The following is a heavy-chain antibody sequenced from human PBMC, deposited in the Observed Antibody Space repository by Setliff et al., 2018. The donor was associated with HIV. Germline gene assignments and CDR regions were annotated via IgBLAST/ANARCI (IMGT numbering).Heavy chain of an antibody. D-gene: IGHD4-17*01. Sequence: VASVKVSCKASGYTFTSYGISWVRQAPGQGLEWMGWISAYNGNTNYAQKLQGRVTMTTDTSTSTAYMELRSLRSDDTAVYYCARDGREDYGDARGAFDIWGQGTMVTVSS. V-gene: IGHV1-18*01. CDR3: ARDGREDYGDARGAFDI. CDR2: ISAYNGNT. CDR1: GYTFTSYG. J-gene: IGHJ3*02.